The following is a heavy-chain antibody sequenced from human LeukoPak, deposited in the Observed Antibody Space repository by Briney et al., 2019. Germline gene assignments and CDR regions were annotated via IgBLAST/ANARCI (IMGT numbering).Heavy chain of an antibody. J-gene: IGHJ3*02. CDR1: GYTFTSYY. D-gene: IGHD3-10*01. CDR2: INPSGGST. Sequence: ASVKVSCKASGYTFTSYYMHWVRQAPGQGLEWMGIINPSGGSTSYAQKFQGRVTMTRDMSTSTVYMELSSLRSEDTAVYYCAGIGIAYGSGSYYINAFDIWGQGTMVTVSS. V-gene: IGHV1-46*01. CDR3: AGIGIAYGSGSYYINAFDI.